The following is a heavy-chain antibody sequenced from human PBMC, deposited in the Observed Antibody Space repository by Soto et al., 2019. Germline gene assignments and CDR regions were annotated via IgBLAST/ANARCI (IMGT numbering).Heavy chain of an antibody. D-gene: IGHD3-10*01. CDR2: INHSGST. Sequence: PSETLSLTSAVYGESFSGYYWSWIRQPPGKGLEWIGEINHSGSTNYNPSLKSRVTISVDTSKNQFSLKLSSVTAADTAVYYCASFYGSDPRYYYYYMDVWGKGTTVTVSS. CDR3: ASFYGSDPRYYYYYMDV. CDR1: GESFSGYY. V-gene: IGHV4-34*01. J-gene: IGHJ6*03.